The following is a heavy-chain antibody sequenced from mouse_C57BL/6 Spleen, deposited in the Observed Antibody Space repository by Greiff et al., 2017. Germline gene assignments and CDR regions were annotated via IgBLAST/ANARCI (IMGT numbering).Heavy chain of an antibody. D-gene: IGHD1-1*01. V-gene: IGHV1-64*01. CDR1: GYTFTSYW. CDR2: IHPNSGST. CDR3: ARHGSSSHWYFDV. J-gene: IGHJ1*03. Sequence: QVQLKQPGAELVKPGASVKLSCKASGYTFTSYWMHWVKQRPGQGLEWIGMIHPNSGSTNYNEKFKSKATLTVDKSSSTAYMQLSSLTSEDSAVYYCARHGSSSHWYFDVWGTGTTVTVSS.